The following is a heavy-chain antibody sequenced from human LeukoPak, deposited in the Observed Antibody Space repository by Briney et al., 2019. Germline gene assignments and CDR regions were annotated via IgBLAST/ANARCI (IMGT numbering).Heavy chain of an antibody. CDR2: KRRGERDN. Sequence: GVSLRLSCLVSGFTLNNFGMHWLRPAPGKELVGVAHKRRGERDNYYAESVKGRFTISKDSSKNTLYLQTTSVGVEDTAVYYCAKDLHGSGAFDIWGQGTMVTVSS. CDR3: AKDLHGSGAFDI. CDR1: GFTLNNFG. J-gene: IGHJ3*02. D-gene: IGHD3-10*01. V-gene: IGHV3-30*02.